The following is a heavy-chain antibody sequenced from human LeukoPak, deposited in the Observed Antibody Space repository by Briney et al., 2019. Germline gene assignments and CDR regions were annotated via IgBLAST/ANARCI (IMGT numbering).Heavy chain of an antibody. Sequence: GGSLRLSCAASGFTFSSYWMHWVRQAPGKGLVWVSRINSDGSSTSYADSVKGRFTISRDNAKNTLYLQMNSLRAEDTAVYYCARDKDSSDYGDYFQPGGRWGQGTLVTVSS. CDR1: GFTFSSYW. J-gene: IGHJ4*02. CDR3: ARDKDSSDYGDYFQPGGR. D-gene: IGHD4-17*01. V-gene: IGHV3-74*01. CDR2: INSDGSST.